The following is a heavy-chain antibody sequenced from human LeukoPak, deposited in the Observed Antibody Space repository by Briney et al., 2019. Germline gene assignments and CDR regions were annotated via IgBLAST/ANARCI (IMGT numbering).Heavy chain of an antibody. J-gene: IGHJ4*02. Sequence: SETLSLTCTVSGYSISSGYYWGWIRRPPGKGREWIGSIDHIGSTYYNPSLKSRVPISVVTSKNQFSLKLSSVTAADTAVYYCARDYGIVGAHFDYWGQGTLVTVSS. CDR3: ARDYGIVGAHFDY. CDR1: GYSISSGYY. V-gene: IGHV4-38-2*02. D-gene: IGHD1-26*01. CDR2: IDHIGST.